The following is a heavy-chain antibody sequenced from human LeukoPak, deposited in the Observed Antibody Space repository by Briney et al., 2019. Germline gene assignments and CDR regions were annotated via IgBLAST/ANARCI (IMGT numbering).Heavy chain of an antibody. CDR3: ARESTNLTNPFDY. V-gene: IGHV4-39*07. CDR2: IYYSGST. CDR1: GGSISSSSYY. J-gene: IGHJ4*02. D-gene: IGHD2-8*01. Sequence: SETLSLTCTVSGGSISSSSYYWGWIRQPPGKGLEWIGSIYYSGSTYYNPSLKSRVTISVDTSKNQFSLKLSSVTAADTAVYYCARESTNLTNPFDYWGQGTLVTVSS.